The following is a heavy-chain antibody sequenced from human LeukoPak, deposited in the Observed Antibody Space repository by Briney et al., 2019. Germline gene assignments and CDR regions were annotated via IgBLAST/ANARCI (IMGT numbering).Heavy chain of an antibody. J-gene: IGHJ6*03. Sequence: GGSLRLSCAASGFTFSDYYMSWIRQAPGEGLEWVSYISSSGSTIYYADSVKGRFTISRDNAKNSLYLQMNSLRAEDTAVYYCARVNNVLNRRYYYYYMDVWGKGTTVTVSS. CDR2: ISSSGSTI. V-gene: IGHV3-11*04. D-gene: IGHD2-8*01. CDR1: GFTFSDYY. CDR3: ARVNNVLNRRYYYYYMDV.